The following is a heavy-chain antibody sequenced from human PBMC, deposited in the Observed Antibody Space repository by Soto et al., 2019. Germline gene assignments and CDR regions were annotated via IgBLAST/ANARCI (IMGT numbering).Heavy chain of an antibody. Sequence: GGSLRLSCAASGFTFSSYAMHWVRQAPGKGLEWVAVISYDGSNKYYADSVKGRFTISRDNSKNTLYLQMNSLRAGDTAVYYCARDRGIFGVVITLDYWGQGTLVTVSS. V-gene: IGHV3-30-3*01. J-gene: IGHJ4*02. D-gene: IGHD3-3*01. CDR3: ARDRGIFGVVITLDY. CDR1: GFTFSSYA. CDR2: ISYDGSNK.